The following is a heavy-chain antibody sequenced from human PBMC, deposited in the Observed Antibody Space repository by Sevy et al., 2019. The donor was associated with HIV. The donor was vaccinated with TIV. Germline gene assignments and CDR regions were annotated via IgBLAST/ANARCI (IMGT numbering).Heavy chain of an antibody. CDR3: ARARAGNIAVGEGPY. D-gene: IGHD6-19*01. V-gene: IGHV3-30-3*01. CDR2: ISYDGSNK. Sequence: GGSLRLSCEVSGFTFSSYAMHWVRQAPGKGLEWVAVISYDGSNKYYADSVKGRFTISRDNSKNTLYLQMNSLRAEDTAVYYCARARAGNIAVGEGPYWGQGTLVTVSS. CDR1: GFTFSSYA. J-gene: IGHJ4*02.